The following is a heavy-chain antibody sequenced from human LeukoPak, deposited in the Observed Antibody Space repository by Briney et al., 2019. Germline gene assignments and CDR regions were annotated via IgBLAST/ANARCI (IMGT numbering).Heavy chain of an antibody. V-gene: IGHV3-30*04. J-gene: IGHJ4*02. Sequence: GGSLRLSCAASGFTFSSYAIHWVRQAPGKGLEWVAVISYDGSNKYYGDSVKGRFSVSRDNTKNTFHLQMNSLRAEDTAIYYCAKLQTAVVPAATLGFDSWGQGTLVTVSS. CDR3: AKLQTAVVPAATLGFDS. D-gene: IGHD2-2*01. CDR1: GFTFSSYA. CDR2: ISYDGSNK.